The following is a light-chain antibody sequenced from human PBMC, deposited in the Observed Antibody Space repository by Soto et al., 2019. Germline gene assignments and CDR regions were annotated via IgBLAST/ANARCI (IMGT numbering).Light chain of an antibody. Sequence: QSVLTQPASVSGSPGQSITISCTGTSFKNVSWYQQHPGQAPKLLIYDVSYRPSGISHRFSGSESAYTASLTISGLQAEDEADYYCSSYAGSNVYVFGTGTKLTVL. CDR2: DVS. J-gene: IGLJ1*01. CDR3: SSYAGSNVYV. V-gene: IGLV2-14*03. CDR1: SFKN.